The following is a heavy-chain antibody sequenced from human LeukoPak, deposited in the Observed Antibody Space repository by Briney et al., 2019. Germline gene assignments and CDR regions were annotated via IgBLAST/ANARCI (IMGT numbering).Heavy chain of an antibody. D-gene: IGHD3-22*01. V-gene: IGHV4-34*01. CDR2: INHSGST. J-gene: IGHJ6*03. CDR3: ARRQKKYYYDSSGYYYYYYYMDV. Sequence: SETLSLTCAVYGGSFSGYYWSWIRQPPGKGLEWIGGINHSGSTNYNPSLKSRVTISVDTSKNQFSLKLSSVTAADTAVYYCARRQKKYYYDSSGYYYYYYYMDVWGKGTTVTVSS. CDR1: GGSFSGYY.